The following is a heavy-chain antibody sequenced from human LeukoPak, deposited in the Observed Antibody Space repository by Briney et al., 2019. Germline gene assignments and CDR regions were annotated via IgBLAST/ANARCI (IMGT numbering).Heavy chain of an antibody. CDR2: IIPIFGIA. J-gene: IGHJ4*02. D-gene: IGHD5-24*01. Sequence: SVKVSCKASGGTFSSYAISWVRQAPGQGLEWMGRIIPIFGIANYAQKFQGRVTITADKSTSTAYMELSSLRSEDTAVYYCAREALDGYNLDYWGQGTLVTVSS. CDR1: GGTFSSYA. CDR3: AREALDGYNLDY. V-gene: IGHV1-69*04.